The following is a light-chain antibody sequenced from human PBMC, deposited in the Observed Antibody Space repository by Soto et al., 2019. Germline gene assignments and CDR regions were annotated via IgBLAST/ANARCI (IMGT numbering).Light chain of an antibody. CDR3: QQYYSTPRT. Sequence: IVMTQSPDSLAVSLGERATINCKSSQSVLYNSDNKNYLVWFQQKPVQPPKLLIYWASTRQSGVPDRFSGSGSGTDFTLTISSLQAEDVAVYYCQQYYSTPRTFGQGTKVEIK. CDR1: QSVLYNSDNKNY. V-gene: IGKV4-1*01. J-gene: IGKJ1*01. CDR2: WAS.